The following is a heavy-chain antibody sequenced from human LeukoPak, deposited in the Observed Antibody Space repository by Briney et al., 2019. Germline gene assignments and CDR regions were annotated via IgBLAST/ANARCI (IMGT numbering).Heavy chain of an antibody. V-gene: IGHV4-59*01. CDR2: IYYSGST. Sequence: SETLSLTCTVSGDSLSSYYWNWIRQSPGKGLEWIWYIYYSGSTNYNPSLKSRVTISVDTSKNPFSLKLSSVTAADTAVYYCARGDSGSYPAAFDYWGQGTLVTVSS. CDR1: GDSLSSYY. D-gene: IGHD1-26*01. CDR3: ARGDSGSYPAAFDY. J-gene: IGHJ4*02.